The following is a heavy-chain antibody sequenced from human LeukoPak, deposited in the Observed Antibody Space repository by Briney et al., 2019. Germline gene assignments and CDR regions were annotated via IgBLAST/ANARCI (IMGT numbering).Heavy chain of an antibody. CDR2: IYYSGST. D-gene: IGHD4-17*01. J-gene: IGHJ4*02. Sequence: TLSLTCTVSGGSISSGGYYWGWVRQHAGRGLEWIGYIYYSGSTYYNPSLKSRVTISVDTSKNQFSLKLSSVTAADTAVYYCARGAWVDYGDYDPHYFDYWGQGTLVTVSS. V-gene: IGHV4-31*03. CDR3: ARGAWVDYGDYDPHYFDY. CDR1: GGSISSGGYY.